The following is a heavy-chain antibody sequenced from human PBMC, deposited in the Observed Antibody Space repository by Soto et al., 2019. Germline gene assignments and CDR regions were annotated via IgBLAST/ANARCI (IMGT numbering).Heavy chain of an antibody. CDR1: GYTFTGYY. D-gene: IGHD1-26*01. J-gene: IGHJ6*01. CDR2: INPNSGDT. Sequence: GSVKVCSKASGYTFTGYYFHSARQAPRQGMEWTGWINPNSGDTYLAQRFQGRVTMNRDTSIGTAYMELRGLTSDDTAEYYCAKGGAIVAAGTRVSLHNAMDVWGQGTPVTVSS. V-gene: IGHV1-2*02. CDR3: AKGGAIVAAGTRVSLHNAMDV.